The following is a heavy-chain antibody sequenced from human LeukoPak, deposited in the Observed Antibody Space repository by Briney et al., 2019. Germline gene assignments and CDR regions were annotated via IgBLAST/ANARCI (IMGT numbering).Heavy chain of an antibody. CDR2: ISWNSGSI. CDR3: AKEAPYYYDSSGYYAAEFVY. J-gene: IGHJ4*02. Sequence: GRSLRLSCAASGFTFDDYAMHWVRQAPGKGLEWVSGISWNSGSIGYADSVKGRFTISRDNAKNSLYLQMNSLRAEDTALYYCAKEAPYYYDSSGYYAAEFVYWGQGTLVTVSS. CDR1: GFTFDDYA. D-gene: IGHD3-22*01. V-gene: IGHV3-9*01.